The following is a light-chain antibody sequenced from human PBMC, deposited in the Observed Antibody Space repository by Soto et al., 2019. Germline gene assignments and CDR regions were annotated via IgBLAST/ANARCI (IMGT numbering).Light chain of an antibody. CDR1: QGITNF. J-gene: IGKJ4*01. CDR3: QKYNSAPS. Sequence: DIQVTQAPSSLSASVGDRVTITCRASQGITNFLAWYQQKPGKVPKLLIYEASTLQSGVPSRFSGSGSGTDFTLTISSLQPEDVAPYYCQKYNSAPSFGGGTKVDIK. V-gene: IGKV1-27*01. CDR2: EAS.